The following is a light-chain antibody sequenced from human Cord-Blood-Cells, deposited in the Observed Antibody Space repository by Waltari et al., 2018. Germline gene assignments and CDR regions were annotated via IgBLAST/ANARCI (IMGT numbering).Light chain of an antibody. V-gene: IGLV2-14*03. J-gene: IGLJ3*02. CDR2: NVS. Sequence: QSALTQPASVSGSPGQSITISCTGTTSDVGGYNYVSWYQQHPGKAPKLMIYNVSNRPSGLSNRFACSKCSNTASLTISGHQAEEAAYYYCSSYTSSSTWVFGGGTKLTVL. CDR3: SSYTSSSTWV. CDR1: TSDVGGYNY.